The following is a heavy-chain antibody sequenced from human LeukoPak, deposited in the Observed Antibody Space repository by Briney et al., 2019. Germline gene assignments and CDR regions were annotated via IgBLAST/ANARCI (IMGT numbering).Heavy chain of an antibody. J-gene: IGHJ4*02. CDR1: GGSISSGSYY. CDR3: ARIPYSYGPREY. Sequence: PSETLSLTCTVSGGSISSGSYYWSWIRQPAGKGLEWIGRIYTSGSTNYNPSLKSRVTISVDTSKNQFSLKLSPVTAADTAVYYCARIPYSYGPREYWGQGTLVTVSS. V-gene: IGHV4-61*02. CDR2: IYTSGST. D-gene: IGHD5-18*01.